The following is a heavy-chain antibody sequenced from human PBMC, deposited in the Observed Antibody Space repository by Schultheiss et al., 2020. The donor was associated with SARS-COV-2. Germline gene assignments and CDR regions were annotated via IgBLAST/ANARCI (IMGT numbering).Heavy chain of an antibody. D-gene: IGHD6-25*01. CDR3: ARERIPQRRPYYYYYMDV. CDR1: GGSFSSYA. J-gene: IGHJ6*03. V-gene: IGHV1-69*05. Sequence: SVKVSCKASGGSFSSYAISWMRQAPGQGLEWMGGIIPIFGTANYAQKFQGRVTMTRDTSISTAYMELSRLRSDDTAVYYCARERIPQRRPYYYYYMDVWGKGTTVTVSS. CDR2: IIPIFGTA.